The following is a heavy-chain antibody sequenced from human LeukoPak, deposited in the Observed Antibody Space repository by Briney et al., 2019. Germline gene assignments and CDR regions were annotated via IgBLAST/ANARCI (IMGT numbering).Heavy chain of an antibody. CDR1: GGSISSYY. J-gene: IGHJ4*02. CDR2: IYYSGST. D-gene: IGHD6-19*01. V-gene: IGHV4-59*01. Sequence: PSETLSLTCAVYGGSISSYYWSWIRQPPGKGLEWIGYIYYSGSTNYNPSLKSRVTISVDTSKNQFSLKLSSVTAADTAVYYCARHRGAGTDFDYWGQGTLVTVSS. CDR3: ARHRGAGTDFDY.